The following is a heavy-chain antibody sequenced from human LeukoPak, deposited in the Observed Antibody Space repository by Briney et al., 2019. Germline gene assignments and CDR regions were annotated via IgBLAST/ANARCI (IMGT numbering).Heavy chain of an antibody. CDR2: IYYSGST. J-gene: IGHJ3*02. CDR3: ARSSVVVPDAFDI. D-gene: IGHD2-21*01. Sequence: PSETLSLTCTVSGGSISSYYWSWIRQPPGKGLEWIGYIYYSGSTNYNPSLKSRVTISVDTSKNQFSLKLSSVTAADTAVYYCARSSVVVPDAFDIWGQGTIVTVSS. CDR1: GGSISSYY. V-gene: IGHV4-59*08.